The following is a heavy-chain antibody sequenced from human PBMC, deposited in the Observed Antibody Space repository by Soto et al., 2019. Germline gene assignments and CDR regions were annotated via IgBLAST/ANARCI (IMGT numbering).Heavy chain of an antibody. Sequence: GGSLILSCAASGFTFSSYSMNWVRQAPGKGLEWVSSISSSSSYIYYADSVKGRFTISRDNAKNSLYLQMNSLRAEDTAVYYCARKGIAVAGPTDYWGQGTLVTVSS. CDR1: GFTFSSYS. D-gene: IGHD6-19*01. CDR3: ARKGIAVAGPTDY. CDR2: ISSSSSYI. V-gene: IGHV3-21*01. J-gene: IGHJ4*02.